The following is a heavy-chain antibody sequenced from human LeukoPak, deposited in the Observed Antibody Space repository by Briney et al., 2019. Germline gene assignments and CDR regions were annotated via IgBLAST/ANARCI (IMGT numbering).Heavy chain of an antibody. CDR2: IYTGGNT. CDR1: GFTANRKH. CDR3: AARAGGDYPYFDY. Sequence: GSLRLSCAASGFTANRKHMTWVRQAPGKGLEWISFIYTGGNTYYAHSVKGRFTVSRDNAKNTLYLQMNSLRDEDTGVYRGAARAGGDYPYFDYWGPGTLVTVSS. V-gene: IGHV3-66*02. D-gene: IGHD4-17*01. J-gene: IGHJ4*02.